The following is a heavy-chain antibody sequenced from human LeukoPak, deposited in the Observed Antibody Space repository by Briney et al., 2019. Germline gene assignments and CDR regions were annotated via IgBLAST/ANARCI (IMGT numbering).Heavy chain of an antibody. D-gene: IGHD2-8*01. CDR1: GYTFTSYD. CDR2: MNPNSGNT. V-gene: IGHV1-8*03. Sequence: GASVKVSCKASGYTFTSYDINWVRQATGQGLEWMGWMNPNSGNTGYAQKFQGRVTITRNTSISTAYMELSSLRSEDTAVYYCARRAYYCTNGVCHRRYYYYMDVWGKGTTVTVSS. J-gene: IGHJ6*03. CDR3: ARRAYYCTNGVCHRRYYYYMDV.